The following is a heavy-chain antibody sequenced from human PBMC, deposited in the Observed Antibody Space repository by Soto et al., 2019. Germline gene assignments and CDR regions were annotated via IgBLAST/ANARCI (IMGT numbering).Heavy chain of an antibody. CDR2: ISGSGGST. CDR3: AKVRTYDILTGYYPDLVHDY. V-gene: IGHV3-23*01. J-gene: IGHJ4*02. D-gene: IGHD3-9*01. Sequence: EVQLLESGGGLVQPGGSLRLSCAASGFTFTNYAMSWVRQAPGKGLEWVSGISGSGGSTYYAGSVKGRFTISRDNSKNTLYMQMNSLRAEDTAVYYCAKVRTYDILTGYYPDLVHDYWGQGTLVTVSS. CDR1: GFTFTNYA.